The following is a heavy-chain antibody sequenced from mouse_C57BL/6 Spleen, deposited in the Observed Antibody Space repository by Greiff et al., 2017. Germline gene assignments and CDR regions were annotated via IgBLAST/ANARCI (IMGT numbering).Heavy chain of an antibody. CDR3: AIDYYCNYEEDYYAMDY. J-gene: IGHJ4*01. Sequence: QVQLQQPGAELVKPGASVKVSCKASGYTFTSYWMHWVKQRPGQGLEWIGRIHPSDSDTNYNQKFKGKATLTVDKSSSTAYMQLSSLTSEDSAVYYCAIDYYCNYEEDYYAMDYWGQGTSVTVSS. CDR1: GYTFTSYW. D-gene: IGHD2-1*01. V-gene: IGHV1-74*01. CDR2: IHPSDSDT.